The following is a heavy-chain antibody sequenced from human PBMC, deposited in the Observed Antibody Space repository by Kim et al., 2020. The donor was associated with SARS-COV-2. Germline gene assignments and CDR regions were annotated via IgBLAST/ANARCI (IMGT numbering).Heavy chain of an antibody. Sequence: SRVTISVDTSKTQFSLKLSSVTAADTAVYYCARLLIAYCGGDCYAYYFDYWGQGTLVTVSS. J-gene: IGHJ4*02. D-gene: IGHD2-21*01. V-gene: IGHV4-39*01. CDR3: ARLLIAYCGGDCYAYYFDY.